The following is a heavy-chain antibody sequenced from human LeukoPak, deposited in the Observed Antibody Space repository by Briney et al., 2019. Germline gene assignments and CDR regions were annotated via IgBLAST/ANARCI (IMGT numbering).Heavy chain of an antibody. CDR1: GFTFSSFA. Sequence: GGSLRLSCAASGFTFSSFALSWVRQAPGKGLEWVSSISGSGDSTYYMESVKGRFTISRDNSKNTLYLQMNSLRVEDTAIYYCARGILGLIPIDYWGQGTLVTVSS. D-gene: IGHD1-26*01. CDR2: ISGSGDST. CDR3: ARGILGLIPIDY. J-gene: IGHJ4*02. V-gene: IGHV3-23*01.